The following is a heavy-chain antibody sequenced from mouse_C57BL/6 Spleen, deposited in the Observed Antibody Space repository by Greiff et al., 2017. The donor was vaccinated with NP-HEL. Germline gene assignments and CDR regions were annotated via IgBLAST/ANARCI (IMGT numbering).Heavy chain of an antibody. CDR1: GFTFSDYG. J-gene: IGHJ4*01. CDR2: ISSGSSTI. V-gene: IGHV5-17*01. D-gene: IGHD4-1*01. CDR3: AGKNKRSYYAMDD. Sequence: EVQLVESGGGLVKPGGSLKLSCAASGFTFSDYGMHWVRQAPEKGLEWVAYISSGSSTIYYADTVKGRFTISSDNAKNTLFLQMTSLRSEDTAMNYCAGKNKRSYYAMDDWGKGTTVTVSS.